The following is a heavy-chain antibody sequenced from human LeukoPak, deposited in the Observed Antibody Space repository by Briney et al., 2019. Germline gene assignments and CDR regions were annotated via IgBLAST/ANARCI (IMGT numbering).Heavy chain of an antibody. CDR2: TNNDGRST. CDR3: ARGGPYSSSSWDY. J-gene: IGHJ4*02. Sequence: GGSLRLSCAASGFTFSSYWMHWVRQAPGEGLVWVSGTNNDGRSTRYADSVKGRFTISRDNAKNTLYLQMNSLRAEDTAVYYCARGGPYSSSSWDYWGQGTLVTVSS. V-gene: IGHV3-74*01. CDR1: GFTFSSYW. D-gene: IGHD6-13*01.